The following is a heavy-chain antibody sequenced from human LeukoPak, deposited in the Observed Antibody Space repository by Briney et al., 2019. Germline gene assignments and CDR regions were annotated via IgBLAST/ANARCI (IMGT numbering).Heavy chain of an antibody. V-gene: IGHV4-59*06. CDR1: GGSFSGYY. CDR3: ATQWELPSGFDY. J-gene: IGHJ4*02. CDR2: IYYSGST. D-gene: IGHD1-26*01. Sequence: PSETLSLTCAVYGGSFSGYYWSWIRQPPGKGLEWIGCIYYSGSTYYNPSLKSRVTISVDTSKNQFSLKLSSVTAADTAVYYCATQWELPSGFDYWGQGTLVTVSS.